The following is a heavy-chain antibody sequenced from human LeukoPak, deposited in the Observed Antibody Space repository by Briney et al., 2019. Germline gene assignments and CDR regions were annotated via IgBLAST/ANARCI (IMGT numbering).Heavy chain of an antibody. D-gene: IGHD3-22*01. J-gene: IGHJ6*03. Sequence: GGSLRLSCAASGFTFDDYGMSWVRQAPGKGLEWVSGINWNGGSTGYADSVKGRFTISRDNAKNSLYLQMNSLRAEDTALYYCAREVYDSSGYTRGTYYYYMDVWGKGTTVTVSS. CDR3: AREVYDSSGYTRGTYYYYMDV. CDR1: GFTFDDYG. CDR2: INWNGGST. V-gene: IGHV3-20*04.